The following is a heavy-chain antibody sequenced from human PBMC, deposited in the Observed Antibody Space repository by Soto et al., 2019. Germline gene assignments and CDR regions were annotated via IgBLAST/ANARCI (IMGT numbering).Heavy chain of an antibody. Sequence: QVQLQQWGAGLLKPSETLSLTCVVYGGAFSGYYWSWIRQPPGKGLEWIWEIKHYGDTNYNPALKSRVTMSLNTYRTQFALKLTSGTAADADMEYCAGGRGIYARGFEYWVQGPLVTFSS. D-gene: IGHD1-26*01. CDR2: IKHYGDT. CDR1: GGAFSGYY. V-gene: IGHV4-34*01. CDR3: AGGRGIYARGFEY. J-gene: IGHJ4*02.